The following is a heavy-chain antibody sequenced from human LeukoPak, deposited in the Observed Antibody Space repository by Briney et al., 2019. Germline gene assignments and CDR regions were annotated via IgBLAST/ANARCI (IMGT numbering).Heavy chain of an antibody. CDR2: INAGNGNT. J-gene: IGHJ5*02. V-gene: IGHV1-3*01. D-gene: IGHD3-10*01. CDR1: GYTFTGYY. CDR3: ARDSPYYYGSGSYMFDP. Sequence: ASVKVSCKASGYTFTGYYMHWVRQAPGQRLEWMGWINAGNGNTKYSQKFQGRVTITRDTSASTAYMELSSLRSEDTAVYYCARDSPYYYGSGSYMFDPWGQGTLVTVSS.